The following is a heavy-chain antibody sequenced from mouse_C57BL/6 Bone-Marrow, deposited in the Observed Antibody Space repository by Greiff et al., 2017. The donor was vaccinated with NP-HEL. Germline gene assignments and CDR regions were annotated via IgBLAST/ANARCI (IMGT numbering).Heavy chain of an antibody. D-gene: IGHD1-1*01. CDR3: ARDLGYYGSRGYFDV. CDR1: GFTFSSYA. CDR2: ISDGGSYT. V-gene: IGHV5-4*01. Sequence: EVQLVESGGGLVKPGGSLKLSCAASGFTFSSYAMSWVRQTPEKRLEWVATISDGGSYTYYPDNVKGRFTISRDNAKNNLYLQMSHLKSEDTAMYYCARDLGYYGSRGYFDVWGTGTTVTVSS. J-gene: IGHJ1*03.